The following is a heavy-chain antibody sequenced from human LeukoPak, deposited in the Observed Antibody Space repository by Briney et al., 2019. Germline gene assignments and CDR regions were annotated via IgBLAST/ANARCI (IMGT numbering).Heavy chain of an antibody. CDR3: ARSAIYYDFWSGSASPYFDY. D-gene: IGHD3-3*01. CDR1: GGSISSYY. Sequence: SETLSLTCTVSGGSISSYYWSWIRQPPGKGLEWIGYIYTSGSTNYNPSLKSRVTISVDTSKNQLSLKLSSVTAADTAVYYCARSAIYYDFWSGSASPYFDYWGQGNLVTVSS. J-gene: IGHJ4*02. V-gene: IGHV4-4*09. CDR2: IYTSGST.